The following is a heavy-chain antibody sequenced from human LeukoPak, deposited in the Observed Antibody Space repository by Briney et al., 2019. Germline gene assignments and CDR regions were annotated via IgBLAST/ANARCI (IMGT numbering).Heavy chain of an antibody. CDR1: GLTYSNFA. V-gene: IGHV3-23*01. CDR3: GEGH. CDR2: ISGSGDKT. J-gene: IGHJ4*02. Sequence: GGSLRLFCGASGLTYSNFAMIWVSQAPGKGLEWVSAISGSGDKTHYADSVKRRFTIPRDNSKRVLYMQLKNLRLEDTAVYHCGEGHWGRGHLVT.